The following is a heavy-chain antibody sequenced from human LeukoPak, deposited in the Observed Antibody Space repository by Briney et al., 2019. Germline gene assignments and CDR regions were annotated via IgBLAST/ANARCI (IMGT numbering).Heavy chain of an antibody. J-gene: IGHJ4*02. Sequence: PGGSLRLSCAASGFTFSSYAMSWVRQAPGKGLEWVSAISGSGGSTYYADSVKGRFTISRDNSKNTLYLQMNSLRAEDKAVYYCAKVSSSWYLSDYWGQGTLVTVSS. V-gene: IGHV3-23*01. CDR1: GFTFSSYA. D-gene: IGHD6-13*01. CDR3: AKVSSSWYLSDY. CDR2: ISGSGGST.